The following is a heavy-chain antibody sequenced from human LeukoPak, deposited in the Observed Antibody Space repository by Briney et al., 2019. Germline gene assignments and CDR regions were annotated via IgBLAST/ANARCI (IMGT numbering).Heavy chain of an antibody. CDR2: IYYSGST. CDR3: ARIDCSSTSCYAYNWFDP. Sequence: PSETLSLTCTVSGGSISSYYWSWIRQPPGKGLEWIGYIYYSGSTNYNPSLKSRVTISVDTSKNQFSLKLSSVTAADTAVYYCARIDCSSTSCYAYNWFDPWGQGTLVTVSS. CDR1: GGSISSYY. V-gene: IGHV4-59*01. D-gene: IGHD2-2*01. J-gene: IGHJ5*02.